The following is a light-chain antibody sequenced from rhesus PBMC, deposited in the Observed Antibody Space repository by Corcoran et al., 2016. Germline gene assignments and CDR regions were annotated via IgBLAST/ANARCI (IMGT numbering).Light chain of an antibody. J-gene: IGKJ3*01. CDR1: QSLLYSSNNKNY. Sequence: IVMTQSPDSLAVSLGERVTINCKSSQSLLYSSNNKNYLAWYQQKPGQAPKLLIYRASTRESGVPNRVSGSGSGIAFTFTISGLQAEDVAVYYCQQYYSSPLPFGPGTKLDIK. V-gene: IGKV4-1*01. CDR3: QQYYSSPLP. CDR2: RAS.